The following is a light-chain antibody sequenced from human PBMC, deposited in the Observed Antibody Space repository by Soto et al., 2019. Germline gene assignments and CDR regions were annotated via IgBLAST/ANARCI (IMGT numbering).Light chain of an antibody. J-gene: IGKJ5*01. CDR2: DTS. V-gene: IGKV3-15*01. CDR3: QQYNNWPPIT. Sequence: EIMMTQSPATLSVTPGEGATLSCRASQGIGSTLAWYQQKPGQTPRLLIYDTSIRATGVPARFRGSASGTEFTLTITSLQSEDFAVYYCQQYNNWPPITFGQGTRLEIK. CDR1: QGIGST.